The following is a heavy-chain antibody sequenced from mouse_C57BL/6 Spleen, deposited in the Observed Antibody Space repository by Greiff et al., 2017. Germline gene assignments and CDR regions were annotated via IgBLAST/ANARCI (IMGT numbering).Heavy chain of an antibody. CDR1: GYTFTSYW. CDR3: AREGFIQGYFDV. D-gene: IGHD1-1*01. J-gene: IGHJ1*03. CDR2: IDPSDSYT. V-gene: IGHV1-59*01. Sequence: QVQLQQPGAELVRPGTSVKLSCKASGYTFTSYWMHWVKQRPGQGLEWIGVIDPSDSYTNYNQKFKGKATLTVDTSSSTAYMQLSSLTSEDSAVYYCAREGFIQGYFDVWDTGTTVTVSS.